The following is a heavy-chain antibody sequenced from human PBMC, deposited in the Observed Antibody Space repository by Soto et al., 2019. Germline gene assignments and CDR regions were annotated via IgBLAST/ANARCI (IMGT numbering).Heavy chain of an antibody. CDR2: IYYSGST. J-gene: IGHJ4*02. D-gene: IGHD3-3*01. CDR1: GGSISSYY. CDR3: ARTPYYDFWSGYSAFDY. V-gene: IGHV4-59*01. Sequence: PSETLSLTCTVSGGSISSYYWSWIRQPPGKGLEWIGYIYYSGSTNYNPSLKSRVTISVDTSKNQFSLKLSSVTAADTAVYYCARTPYYDFWSGYSAFDYWGQGTLVTVSS.